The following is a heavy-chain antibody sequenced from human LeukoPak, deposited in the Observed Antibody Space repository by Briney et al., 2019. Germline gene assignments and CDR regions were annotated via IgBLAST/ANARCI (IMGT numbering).Heavy chain of an antibody. J-gene: IGHJ4*02. Sequence: GGSLRLSCAASGFTFDDYAMHWVRQAPGKGLEWVSGISWNSGSIGYADSVKGRFTISRGNAKNSLYLQMNSLRAEDTALYYCAKDSGSGWLHDLVFDYWGQGTLVTVSS. CDR3: AKDSGSGWLHDLVFDY. D-gene: IGHD6-19*01. CDR1: GFTFDDYA. CDR2: ISWNSGSI. V-gene: IGHV3-9*01.